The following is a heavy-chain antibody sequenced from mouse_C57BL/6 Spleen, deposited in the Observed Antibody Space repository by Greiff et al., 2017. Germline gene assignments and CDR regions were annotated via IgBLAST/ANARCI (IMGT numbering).Heavy chain of an antibody. CDR2: IWSGGST. CDR1: GFSLTSYG. CDR3: ARKGYDGYGYAMDY. J-gene: IGHJ4*01. D-gene: IGHD2-3*01. V-gene: IGHV2-2*01. Sequence: VQLQQSGPGLVQPSQSLSITCTVSGFSLTSYGVHWVRQSPGRGLEWLGVIWSGGSTDYNAAFISRLSISKDNSKSQVFFKLNSLQTDDTAIYYCARKGYDGYGYAMDYWGRGPSVTDSS.